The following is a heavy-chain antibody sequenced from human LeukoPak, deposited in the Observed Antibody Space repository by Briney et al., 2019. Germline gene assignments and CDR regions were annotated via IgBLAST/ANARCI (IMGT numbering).Heavy chain of an antibody. D-gene: IGHD5-18*01. CDR3: ARGYSYGFDY. CDR1: GFTFSSYS. J-gene: IGHJ4*02. CDR2: ISSSSSYI. Sequence: GGSLRLSCAASGFTFSSYSMNWVRQAPGKGLEWVSSISSSSSYIYYADSVKCLFTISRDNSNNTLYLQMNSLRAEDRAVYYCARGYSYGFDYWGQGTLVTVSS. V-gene: IGHV3-21*01.